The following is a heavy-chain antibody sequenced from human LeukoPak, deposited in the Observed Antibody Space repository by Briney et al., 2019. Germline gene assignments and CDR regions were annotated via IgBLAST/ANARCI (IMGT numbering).Heavy chain of an antibody. CDR1: GYSFTRNW. V-gene: IGHV5-51*01. Sequence: GESLKISCKGTGYSFTRNWIGWVRQMPGKGLEWMGIIYPGDSDTRYSPSFQGQVTISADKSISTAYLQWSTLKASDTAMYYCARLYSGYDSYFDYWGQGTLVTVSS. J-gene: IGHJ4*02. CDR3: ARLYSGYDSYFDY. CDR2: IYPGDSDT. D-gene: IGHD5-12*01.